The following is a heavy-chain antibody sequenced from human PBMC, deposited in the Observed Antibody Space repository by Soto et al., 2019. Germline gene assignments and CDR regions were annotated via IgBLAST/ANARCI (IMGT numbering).Heavy chain of an antibody. CDR3: AREDCSSTSCYVSAAFDI. CDR2: ISSSSSYI. Sequence: GSLRLSCAASGFTFSSYSMNWVRQAPGKGLEWVSSISSSSSYIYYADSVKGRFTISRDNAKNSLYLQMNSLRAEDTAVYYCAREDCSSTSCYVSAAFDIWGQGTMVTVSS. J-gene: IGHJ3*02. V-gene: IGHV3-21*01. D-gene: IGHD2-2*01. CDR1: GFTFSSYS.